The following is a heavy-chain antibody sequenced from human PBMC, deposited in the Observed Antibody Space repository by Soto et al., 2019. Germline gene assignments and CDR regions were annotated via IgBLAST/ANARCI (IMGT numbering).Heavy chain of an antibody. CDR3: AREPYYYDSSDYYYYYGMDV. J-gene: IGHJ6*02. CDR2: INAGNGNT. Sequence: GASVKVSCKASGYTFTSYAMHWVRQAPGQRLEWMGWINAGNGNTKYSQKFQGRVTITRDTSASTAYMELSSLRSEDTAVYYCAREPYYYDSSDYYYYYGMDVWGQGTTVTVSS. V-gene: IGHV1-3*01. D-gene: IGHD3-22*01. CDR1: GYTFTSYA.